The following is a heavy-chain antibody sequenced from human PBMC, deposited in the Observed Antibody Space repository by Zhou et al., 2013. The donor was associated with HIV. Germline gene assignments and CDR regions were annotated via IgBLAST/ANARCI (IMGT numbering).Heavy chain of an antibody. Sequence: QVQLVQSGAEVKKPGSSVKVSCKASGGTFSSYAISWVRQAPGQGLEWMGRIIPILGIANYAQKFQGRVTITADKSTSTAYMELSSLRSEDTAVYYCARVQGYCSGGSCYNAFDIWGQGTMVTVSS. J-gene: IGHJ3*02. V-gene: IGHV1-69*04. CDR2: IIPILGIA. CDR1: GGTFSSYA. D-gene: IGHD2-15*01. CDR3: ARVQGYCSGGSCYNAFDI.